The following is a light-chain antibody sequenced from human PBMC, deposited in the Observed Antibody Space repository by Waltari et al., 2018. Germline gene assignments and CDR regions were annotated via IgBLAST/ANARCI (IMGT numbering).Light chain of an antibody. CDR2: ETN. CDR3: GTWDSSLALWL. CDR1: PSTVGNNG. V-gene: IGLV1-51*02. Sequence: QSVLTQPPSVSAAPGHKVSISCSGTPSTVGNNGVFWYRQLPGSAPKLLIYETNGRPTGTPDRVSGSKSATTAILDSAGLQPGDEADYYCGTWDSSLALWLFGGGTKLTV. J-gene: IGLJ3*02.